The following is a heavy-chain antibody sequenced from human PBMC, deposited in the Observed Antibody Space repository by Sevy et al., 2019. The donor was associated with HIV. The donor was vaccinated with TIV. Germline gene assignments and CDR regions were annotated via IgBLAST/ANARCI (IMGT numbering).Heavy chain of an antibody. Sequence: SETLSLTCTVSGGSISSYYWSWIRQPAGKGLEWIGRIYTSGSTNYNPPLKSRVTMSIDTSKNQFSLKLSSVTAADTAVYYCARVHAFTIFGVVSDYYSYYLDVWGKGTTVTVSS. CDR3: ARVHAFTIFGVVSDYYSYYLDV. J-gene: IGHJ6*03. CDR2: IYTSGST. CDR1: GGSISSYY. V-gene: IGHV4-4*07. D-gene: IGHD3-3*01.